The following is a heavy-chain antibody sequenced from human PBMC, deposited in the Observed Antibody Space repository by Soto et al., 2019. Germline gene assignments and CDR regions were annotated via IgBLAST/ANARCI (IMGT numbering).Heavy chain of an antibody. V-gene: IGHV3-43*01. J-gene: IGHJ6*02. D-gene: IGHD3-22*01. Sequence: GGSLRLSCAASGFTFSNAWMNWVRQAPGKGLEWVSLISWDGGSTYYADSVKGRFTISRDNSKNSLYLQMNSLRTEDTALYYCAKNMDDSSGYSHYYYYYGMDAWGQGTTVTVSS. CDR3: AKNMDDSSGYSHYYYYYGMDA. CDR2: ISWDGGST. CDR1: GFTFSNAW.